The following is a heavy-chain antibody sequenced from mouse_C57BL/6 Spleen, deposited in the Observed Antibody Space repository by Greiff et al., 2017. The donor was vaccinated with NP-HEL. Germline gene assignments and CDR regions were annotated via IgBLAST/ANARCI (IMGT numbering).Heavy chain of an antibody. D-gene: IGHD1-1*01. V-gene: IGHV1-26*01. Sequence: EVQLQQSGPELVKPGASVKISCKASGYTFTDYYMNWVKQSHGKSLEWIGDINPNNGGTSYNQKFKGKATLTVDKSSSTAYMELRILTSEDSAVYYGATLYDGSSRDYFDDWGQGTTVTVAA. CDR1: GYTFTDYY. CDR2: INPNNGGT. J-gene: IGHJ2*01. CDR3: ATLYDGSSRDYFDD.